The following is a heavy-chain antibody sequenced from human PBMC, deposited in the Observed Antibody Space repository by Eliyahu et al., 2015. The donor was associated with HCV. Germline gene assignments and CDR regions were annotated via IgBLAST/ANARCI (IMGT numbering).Heavy chain of an antibody. CDR3: ARDDRYYGSGSPDY. CDR1: GFTFXSYE. V-gene: IGHV3-48*03. CDR2: ISSSGSTI. Sequence: EVQLVESGGGLVQPGGSLRLSCAAXGFTFXSYEMNWVRQAPGKGLEWVSYISSSGSTIYYADSVKGRFTISRDNAKNSLYLQMNSLRAEDTAVYYCARDDRYYGSGSPDYWGQGTLVTVSS. D-gene: IGHD3-10*01. J-gene: IGHJ4*02.